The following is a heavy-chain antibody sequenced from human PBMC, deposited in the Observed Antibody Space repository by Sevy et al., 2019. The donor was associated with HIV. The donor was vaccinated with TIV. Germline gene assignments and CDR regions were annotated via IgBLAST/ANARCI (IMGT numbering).Heavy chain of an antibody. CDR3: ARVVDYCTNGVCYRRADYYYYMDA. V-gene: IGHV1-18*04. J-gene: IGHJ6*03. Sequence: ASVKVSCKASGYTFTSYGISWVRQAPGQGLEWMGWISAYNGNTNYAQKLQGRVTMTTDTSTSIAYLELRSLRSDDTAVYYCARVVDYCTNGVCYRRADYYYYMDAWGKGTTVTVSS. D-gene: IGHD2-8*01. CDR1: GYTFTSYG. CDR2: ISAYNGNT.